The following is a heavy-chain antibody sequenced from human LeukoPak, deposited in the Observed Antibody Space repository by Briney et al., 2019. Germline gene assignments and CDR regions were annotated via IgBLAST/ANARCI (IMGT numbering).Heavy chain of an antibody. V-gene: IGHV3-74*01. CDR1: GFTFSSYW. CDR2: INSDGSNT. CDR3: ARVRDISGHWGFLDY. J-gene: IGHJ4*02. D-gene: IGHD6-19*01. Sequence: PVGCLRLSCAASGFTFSSYWMHWVRQAPGKGLVWVSRINSDGSNTNYADSVKGRFTISRDNAKNTLYLQMNSLRAEDTAVFYCARVRDISGHWGFLDYWGQGTLVTVSS.